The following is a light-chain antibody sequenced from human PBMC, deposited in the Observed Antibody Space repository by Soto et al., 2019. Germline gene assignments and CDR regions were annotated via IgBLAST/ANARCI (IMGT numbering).Light chain of an antibody. CDR2: EVN. CDR1: SGDVGGYNY. J-gene: IGLJ3*02. CDR3: SSHAASGV. V-gene: IGLV2-8*01. Sequence: QCALTQPPSASGSPGQSVAISCSGTSGDVGGYNYVSWYQQHPGKAPKLIIYEVNKRPSGVPDRFSGSKSGNTASLTVSGLQAEDEADYYCSSHAASGVFGGGTKVTAL.